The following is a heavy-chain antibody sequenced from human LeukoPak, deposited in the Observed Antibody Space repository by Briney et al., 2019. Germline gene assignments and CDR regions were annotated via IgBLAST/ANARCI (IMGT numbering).Heavy chain of an antibody. J-gene: IGHJ5*02. Sequence: PSETLSLTCTVSGGSISSYYWSWIRQPAGKGLEWIGRIYTSGSTNYNPSLKSRVTMSVDTSKNQFSLKLSSVTAADTAVYYCARDSSVYYYDSSGYYPYNWFAPWGQGSLVTVSS. CDR3: ARDSSVYYYDSSGYYPYNWFAP. CDR2: IYTSGST. V-gene: IGHV4-4*07. D-gene: IGHD3-22*01. CDR1: GGSISSYY.